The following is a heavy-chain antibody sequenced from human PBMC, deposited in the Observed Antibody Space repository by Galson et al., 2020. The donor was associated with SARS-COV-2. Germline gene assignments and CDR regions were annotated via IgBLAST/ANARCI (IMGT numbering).Heavy chain of an antibody. D-gene: IGHD6-13*01. CDR2: IYYSGST. CDR3: ATSIAAAGLDY. Sequence: ASETLSLTCTVSGGSISSGGYYWSWIRQYPGKGLEWIGYIYYSGSTYYNPSLKSRVTISVDTSKNQFSLKLSSVTAADTAVYYCATSIAAAGLDYWGQGTLVTVSS. V-gene: IGHV4-31*03. J-gene: IGHJ4*02. CDR1: GGSISSGGYY.